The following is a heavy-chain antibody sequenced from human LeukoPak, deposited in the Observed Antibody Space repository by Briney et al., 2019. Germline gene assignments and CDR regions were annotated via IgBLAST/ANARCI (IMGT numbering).Heavy chain of an antibody. Sequence: GGSLRLSCAVSGIPLSNYGMSWVRQAPGKGREWVAGISDSGGRTKYADSVRGRFTISRDNPKNTLHLKMNSLRDEDTAVYFCAKRGVVIRVILVGFHKEAYYFDSWGQGALVTVSS. V-gene: IGHV3-23*01. J-gene: IGHJ4*02. CDR1: GIPLSNYG. CDR3: AKRGVVIRVILVGFHKEAYYFDS. D-gene: IGHD3-22*01. CDR2: ISDSGGRT.